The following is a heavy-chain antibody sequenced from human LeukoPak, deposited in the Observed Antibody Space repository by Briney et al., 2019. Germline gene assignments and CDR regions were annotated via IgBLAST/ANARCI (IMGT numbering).Heavy chain of an antibody. CDR2: ISNSGSTI. Sequence: GGSLRLSCAASGFSFSTYSMNWVRQAPGKGLEWVSYISNSGSTIYYADSVKGRFTISRDNSKNTLYLQMNSLRAEDTAVYYCARRSYYYDSTWDYWGQGTLVTVSS. V-gene: IGHV3-48*01. J-gene: IGHJ4*02. CDR3: ARRSYYYDSTWDY. CDR1: GFSFSTYS. D-gene: IGHD3-22*01.